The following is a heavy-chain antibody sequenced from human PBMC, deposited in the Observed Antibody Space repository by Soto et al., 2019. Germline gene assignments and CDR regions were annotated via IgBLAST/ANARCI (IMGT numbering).Heavy chain of an antibody. CDR3: ARDRNNYYDSSGYYSIWY. D-gene: IGHD3-22*01. Sequence: GASAKLSCKDSGYRFASCDINWVRQANGQGLEWMGWMNAYNGNTDYAQKLQGRITMTTDTSTSTAYMELRSLRSDDTAVYFCARDRNNYYDSSGYYSIWYWGQGTLVTVSS. V-gene: IGHV1-18*01. J-gene: IGHJ4*02. CDR2: MNAYNGNT. CDR1: GYRFASCD.